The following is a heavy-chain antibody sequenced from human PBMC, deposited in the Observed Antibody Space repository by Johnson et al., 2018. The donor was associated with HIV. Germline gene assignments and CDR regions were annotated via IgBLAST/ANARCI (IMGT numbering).Heavy chain of an antibody. V-gene: IGHV3-7*03. CDR3: ARSPMVRGSEGAFDI. Sequence: VQLVDSGGGLVQPGGSLRLSCVASGFTSSSYRLSCVRQVPGKAPEWVANITRVGMEQSYVDSVKARFTISRDNAKNSLYRKMNSLRAEDTSVYYCARSPMVRGSEGAFDIWGQGTMVTVSS. CDR1: GFTSSSYR. CDR2: ITRVGMEQ. D-gene: IGHD3-10*01. J-gene: IGHJ3*02.